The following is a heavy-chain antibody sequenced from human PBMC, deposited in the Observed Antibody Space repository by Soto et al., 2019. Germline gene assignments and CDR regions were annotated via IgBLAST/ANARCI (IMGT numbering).Heavy chain of an antibody. V-gene: IGHV1-69*13. CDR1: GGTFSSYA. D-gene: IGHD1-26*01. CDR3: ARQYSGRYHFEY. CDR2: IIPIFGTA. J-gene: IGHJ4*02. Sequence: ASVKVSCKASGGTFSSYAISWVRQAPGQGLEWMGGIIPIFGTANYAQKFQGRVTITADESTSTAYMELSSLRSEDTAVYYRARQYSGRYHFEYWGQGTRVTVSS.